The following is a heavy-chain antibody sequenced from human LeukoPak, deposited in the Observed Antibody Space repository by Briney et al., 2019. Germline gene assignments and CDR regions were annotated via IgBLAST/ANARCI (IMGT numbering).Heavy chain of an antibody. Sequence: GASVKVSCKASGYTFTSYAMNWVRQAPGQGLEWMGWISAYNGNTNYAQKLQGRVTMTTDTSTSTAYMELRSLRSDDTAVYYCARVHLGDFWSGYYTDYYYYYMDVWGKGTTVTVSS. J-gene: IGHJ6*03. V-gene: IGHV1-18*01. CDR3: ARVHLGDFWSGYYTDYYYYYMDV. CDR1: GYTFTSYA. D-gene: IGHD3-3*01. CDR2: ISAYNGNT.